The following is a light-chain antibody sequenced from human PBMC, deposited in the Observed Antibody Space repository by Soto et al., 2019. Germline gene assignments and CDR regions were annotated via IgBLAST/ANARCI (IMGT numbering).Light chain of an antibody. J-gene: IGKJ2*01. CDR2: GAS. Sequence: EIVMTQSPATLSVSPGERATLSCRASQSVVRDLAWYQQKPGQAPRLIMYGASTRATGVPARFSGSGSGTDFTLTISSLQSEDFAVYYCQQYYSAPYTFGQGTKLEIK. CDR3: QQYYSAPYT. CDR1: QSVVRD. V-gene: IGKV3-15*01.